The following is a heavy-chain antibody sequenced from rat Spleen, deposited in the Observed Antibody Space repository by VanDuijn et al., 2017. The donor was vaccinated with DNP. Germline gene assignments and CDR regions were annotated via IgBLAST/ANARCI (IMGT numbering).Heavy chain of an antibody. CDR2: ISYSGST. V-gene: IGHV3-1*01. J-gene: IGHJ2*01. CDR1: DYSFTNNY. CDR3: ARWSDYFDY. Sequence: EVQLQESGPGLVKPSQSLSLTCSVTDYSFTNNYWAWIRMFPGNKMEWIGHISYSGSTGYNPSLKSRISITRDTSKNQLFLQVNSVTTEDTATYYCARWSDYFDYWGQGVMVTVSS.